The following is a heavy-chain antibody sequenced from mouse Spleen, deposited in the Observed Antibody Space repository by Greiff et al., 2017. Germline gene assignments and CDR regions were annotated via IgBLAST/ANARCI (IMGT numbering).Heavy chain of an antibody. CDR2: ISDGGSYT. CDR1: GFTFSSYA. J-gene: IGHJ2*01. D-gene: IGHD1-1*02. CDR3: ARDRGGGPFDY. V-gene: IGHV5-4*01. Sequence: EVKLVESGGGLVKPGGSLKLSCAASGFTFSSYAMSWVRQTPEKRLEWVATISDGGSYTYYPDNVKGRFTISRDNAKNNLCLQMSHLKSEETAMYYCARDRGGGPFDYWGQGTTLTVSS.